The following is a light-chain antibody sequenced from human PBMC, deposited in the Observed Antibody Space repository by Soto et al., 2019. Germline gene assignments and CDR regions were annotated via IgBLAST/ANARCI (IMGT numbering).Light chain of an antibody. CDR3: QQYNSAPLT. V-gene: IGKV1-27*01. CDR2: AAS. Sequence: DIQMTQSPSSLSASVGDRVTITCRARQGISNYLAWYQQKPGKVLKLLIYAASTLQSGFPSRFSGSGSGTDFTLTISTLQHEYVATYYCQQYNSAPLTFGQGTQLEI. CDR1: QGISNY. J-gene: IGKJ2*01.